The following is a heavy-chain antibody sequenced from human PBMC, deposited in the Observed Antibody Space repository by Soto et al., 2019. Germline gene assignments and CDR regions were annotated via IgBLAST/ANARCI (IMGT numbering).Heavy chain of an antibody. CDR1: GYTFTGYY. CDR2: INPNSGGT. V-gene: IGHV1-2*04. Sequence: ASVKVSCKASGYTFTGYYMHWVRQAPGQGLEWMGWINPNSGGTNYAQKFQGWVTMTRDTSISTAYMELSRLRSDDTAVYYCARGSRVGYCSGGSCYHFDYWGQGTLVTVSS. CDR3: ARGSRVGYCSGGSCYHFDY. J-gene: IGHJ4*02. D-gene: IGHD2-15*01.